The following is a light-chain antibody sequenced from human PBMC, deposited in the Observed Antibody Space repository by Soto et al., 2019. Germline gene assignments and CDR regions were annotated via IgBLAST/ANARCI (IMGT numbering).Light chain of an antibody. CDR3: QQLNSYPLIT. Sequence: TQSPSSLSASVGERVTITCRESQSISNYLNWFQQKPGKAPKLLIYAASTLQSGVPSRFSGSGSGTDFTLTISSLRPEDFATYYCQQLNSYPLITFGQGTRLEIK. CDR2: AAS. V-gene: IGKV1-9*01. J-gene: IGKJ5*01. CDR1: QSISNY.